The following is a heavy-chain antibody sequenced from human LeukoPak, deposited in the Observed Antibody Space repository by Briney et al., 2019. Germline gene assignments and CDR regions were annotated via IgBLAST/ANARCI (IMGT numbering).Heavy chain of an antibody. CDR1: GFTFSSYS. CDR2: ISGSGSST. V-gene: IGHV3-23*01. D-gene: IGHD1-20*01. J-gene: IGHJ4*02. CDR3: AKGYNWTYSFGS. Sequence: GGSLRLSCAASGFTFSSYSITWVRQAPGKGLEWVSAISGSGSSTYYAESVKGQFTISRDNSKNTLVLQMNSLRAEDTALYYCAKGYNWTYSFGSWGQGTLVTVSS.